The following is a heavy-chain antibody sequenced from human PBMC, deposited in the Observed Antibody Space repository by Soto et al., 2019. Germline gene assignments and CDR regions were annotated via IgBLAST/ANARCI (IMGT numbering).Heavy chain of an antibody. Sequence: QVQLVQSGAEVKKPGSSVKVSCKASGGTFSSYTISWVRQAPGQGLEWMGRIIPILGIANYEQKFQVRVTITPDKPTSAAYMELSSLRSEDTAGYYCARERDYYDSSGYHWEYFLHWGQGTLVTVSS. CDR3: ARERDYYDSSGYHWEYFLH. J-gene: IGHJ1*01. V-gene: IGHV1-69*08. D-gene: IGHD3-22*01. CDR2: IIPILGIA. CDR1: GGTFSSYT.